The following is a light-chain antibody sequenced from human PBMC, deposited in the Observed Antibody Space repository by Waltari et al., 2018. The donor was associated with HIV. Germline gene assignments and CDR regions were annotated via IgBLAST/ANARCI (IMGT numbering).Light chain of an antibody. V-gene: IGLV3-19*01. CDR2: GEN. CDR3: NSRDSSGNRLVI. J-gene: IGLJ2*01. CDR1: SLRNYF. Sequence: SSEVTQDPTVSVALGQTVRITCTGDSLRNYFASWYQQKPGQAPVLVIYGENNRPSGIPDRFSGSTSGNTASLIITGAQAEDEAEYYCNSRDSSGNRLVIFGGGTKLTVL.